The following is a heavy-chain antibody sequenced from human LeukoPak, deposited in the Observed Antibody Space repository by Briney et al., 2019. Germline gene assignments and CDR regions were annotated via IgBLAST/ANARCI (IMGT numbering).Heavy chain of an antibody. V-gene: IGHV3-23*01. D-gene: IGHD2-2*01. J-gene: IGHJ4*02. Sequence: TGGSLRLSCEASGFTFSSYWMSWVRQAPGKGLEWVSAISGSGGSTYYADSVKGRFTISRDNSKNTLYLQMNSLRAEDTAVYYCAKSELLVVPAAIGRYYFDYWGQGTLVTVSS. CDR3: AKSELLVVPAAIGRYYFDY. CDR1: GFTFSSYW. CDR2: ISGSGGST.